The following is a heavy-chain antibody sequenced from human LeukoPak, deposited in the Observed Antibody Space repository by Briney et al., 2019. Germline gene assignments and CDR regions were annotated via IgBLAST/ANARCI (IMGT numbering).Heavy chain of an antibody. CDR1: GFTFSSYA. CDR2: ISYDGSNK. J-gene: IGHJ4*02. D-gene: IGHD3-9*01. CDR3: ARDLRRDYDILTGFDY. Sequence: GGSLRLSCAASGFTFSSYAMHWVRQAPGQGLEWVAVISYDGSNKYYADSVKGRFTISRDNSKNTLYLQMNSLRAEDTAVYYCARDLRRDYDILTGFDYWGQGTLVSVSS. V-gene: IGHV3-30-3*01.